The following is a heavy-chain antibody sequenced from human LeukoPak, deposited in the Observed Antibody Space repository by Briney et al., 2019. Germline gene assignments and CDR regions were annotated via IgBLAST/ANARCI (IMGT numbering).Heavy chain of an antibody. CDR3: TKDATAVVGTVYMDV. CDR2: ISNFGDII. D-gene: IGHD6-13*01. CDR1: GFTFSNYE. J-gene: IGHJ6*03. V-gene: IGHV3-48*03. Sequence: GSLRLSCAASGFTFSNYEMNWVRQAPGKGLEWISHISNFGDIIHYADSVEGRFTTSRDNAKNSLYLQMDSLRAEDTAVYYCTKDATAVVGTVYMDVWGKGTTVTISS.